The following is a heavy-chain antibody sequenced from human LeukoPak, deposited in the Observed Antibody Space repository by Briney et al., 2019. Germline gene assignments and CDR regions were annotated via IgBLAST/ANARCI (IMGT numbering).Heavy chain of an antibody. CDR2: INPSGGST. D-gene: IGHD6-13*01. J-gene: IGHJ1*01. V-gene: IGHV1-46*01. CDR3: ARGPTMAAAGAEYFQH. CDR1: GYTFTSYY. Sequence: ASVKVSCKASGYTFTSYYMHWVRQAPGQGLEWVGIINPSGGSTSYAQKFQGRVTMTRDTSTSTVYMELSSLRSEDTAVYYCARGPTMAAAGAEYFQHWGQGTLVTVSS.